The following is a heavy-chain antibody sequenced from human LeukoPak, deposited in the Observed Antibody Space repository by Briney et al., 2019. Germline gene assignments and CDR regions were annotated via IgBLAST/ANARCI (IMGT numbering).Heavy chain of an antibody. Sequence: GGSLRLSCAASGFIFSNYGMHWVRQAPGKGLEWVAVIWDDGSYKYYADSVKGRFTISRDNSKNTLYLQITSLRAEDTAVYYCAKPTSGSGSFLIDYWGQGTLVTVSS. CDR3: AKPTSGSGSFLIDY. CDR1: GFIFSNYG. D-gene: IGHD1-26*01. CDR2: IWDDGSYK. V-gene: IGHV3-33*06. J-gene: IGHJ4*02.